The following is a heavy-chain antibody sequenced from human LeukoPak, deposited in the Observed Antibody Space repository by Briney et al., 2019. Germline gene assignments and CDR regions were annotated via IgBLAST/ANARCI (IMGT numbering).Heavy chain of an antibody. CDR2: INPNSGGT. J-gene: IGHJ3*02. V-gene: IGHV1-2*02. CDR3: ARDVGYDSSGYYRKDYAFDI. CDR1: GYTFTGYY. D-gene: IGHD3-22*01. Sequence: GASVKVSCKASGYTFTGYYMHWVRQAPGQGLEWMGWINPNSGGTNYAQKFQGGVTMTRDTSISTAYMELSRLRSDDTAVYYCARDVGYDSSGYYRKDYAFDIWGQGTMVTVSS.